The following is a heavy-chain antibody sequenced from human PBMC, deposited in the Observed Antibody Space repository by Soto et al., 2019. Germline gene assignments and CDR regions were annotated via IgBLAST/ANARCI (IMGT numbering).Heavy chain of an antibody. V-gene: IGHV4-34*01. D-gene: IGHD2-2*01. CDR2: VNHSGST. J-gene: IGHJ6*02. CDR3: ARGRGDIVVVPAAPGYGMDV. CDR1: GGSFRNYY. Sequence: PSETLSLTCGVYGGSFRNYYWIWVRQPPGKGLEWIGEVNHSGSTNYNPSLKSRVTISVDTSKNQFSLKLSSVTAADTAVYYCARGRGDIVVVPAAPGYGMDVWGQGTTVTVSS.